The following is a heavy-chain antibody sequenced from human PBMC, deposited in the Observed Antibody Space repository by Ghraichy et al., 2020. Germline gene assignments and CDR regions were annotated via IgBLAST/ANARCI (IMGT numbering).Heavy chain of an antibody. J-gene: IGHJ4*02. V-gene: IGHV3-23*01. CDR3: AKVLTGVVRSYYFDY. Sequence: GGSLRLSCAASGFTFSSYAMSWVRQAPGKGLEWVSAISGSGGSTYYADSVKGRFTISRDNSKNTLYLQMNSLRAEDTAVYYCAKVLTGVVRSYYFDYWGQGTLVTVSS. CDR1: GFTFSSYA. CDR2: ISGSGGST. D-gene: IGHD2-21*01.